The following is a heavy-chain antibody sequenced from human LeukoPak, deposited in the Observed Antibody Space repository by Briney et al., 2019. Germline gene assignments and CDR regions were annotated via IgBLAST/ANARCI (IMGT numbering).Heavy chain of an antibody. CDR3: AKDNPYCSSANCYFDY. D-gene: IGHD2-2*01. Sequence: PGGSLRLSCAASGFTFRSYVMSWVRQAPGRGVEWVSALCGSSTYYADSVKGRFTISRDNSKNTLYLQMNSLRGEDTAVYFCAKDNPYCSSANCYFDYWGQGTLVTVSS. V-gene: IGHV3-23*01. CDR1: GFTFRSYV. J-gene: IGHJ4*02. CDR2: LCGSST.